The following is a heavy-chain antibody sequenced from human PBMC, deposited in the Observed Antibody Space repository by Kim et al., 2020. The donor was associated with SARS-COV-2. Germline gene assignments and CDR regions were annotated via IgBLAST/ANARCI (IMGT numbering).Heavy chain of an antibody. CDR3: ARSSLVRIAVAGTEPDYFDY. Sequence: SETLSLTCAVSGGSISSSNWWSWVRQPPGKGLEWIGEIYHSGSTNYNPSLKSRVTISVDKSKNQFSLKLSSVTAADTAVYYCARSSLVRIAVAGTEPDYFDYWGQGTLVTVSS. CDR1: GGSISSSNW. V-gene: IGHV4-4*02. D-gene: IGHD6-19*01. CDR2: IYHSGST. J-gene: IGHJ4*02.